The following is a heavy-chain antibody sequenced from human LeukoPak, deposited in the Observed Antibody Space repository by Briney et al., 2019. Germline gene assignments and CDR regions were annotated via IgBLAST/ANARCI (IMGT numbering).Heavy chain of an antibody. CDR2: IIPIFGTA. CDR1: GGTFSSYA. CDR3: ARDLDSYGSSLFRY. D-gene: IGHD5-18*01. J-gene: IGHJ4*02. V-gene: IGHV1-69*13. Sequence: SVKVSCKASGGTFSSYAISWVRQAPGQGPEWMGGIIPIFGTANYAQKFQGRVTITADESTSTAYMELSSLRSEDTAVYYCARDLDSYGSSLFRYWGQGTLVTVSS.